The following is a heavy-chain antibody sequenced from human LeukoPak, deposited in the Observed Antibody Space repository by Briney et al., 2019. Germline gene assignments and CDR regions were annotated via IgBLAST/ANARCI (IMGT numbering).Heavy chain of an antibody. CDR3: ARDSITGDNSLDY. D-gene: IGHD7-27*01. CDR1: GFTFSSYG. CDR2: IWYDGSNK. Sequence: GGSLRLSCAASGFTFSSYGMHWVRQAPGKGLEWVAVIWYDGSNKYYADSVKGRFTISRDNSKNTLYLQMNSLRAEDTAVYYCARDSITGDNSLDYWGRGTLVTVSS. V-gene: IGHV3-33*01. J-gene: IGHJ4*02.